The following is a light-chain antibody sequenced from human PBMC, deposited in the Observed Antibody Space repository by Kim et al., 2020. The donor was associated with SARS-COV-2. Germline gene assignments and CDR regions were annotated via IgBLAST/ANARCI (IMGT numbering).Light chain of an antibody. CDR1: SSDVGAYDY. CDR3: CSYAGRYAV. CDR2: AVT. V-gene: IGLV2-11*01. Sequence: QSALTQPRSVSGSRGQPVTLSCTGTSSDVGAYDYVSWYQQHPDKAPKLIVYAVTKRPSGVPDRFSGSKSGNTASLTIYGLGPADEADYYCCSYAGRYAVFGGGTRLTVL. J-gene: IGLJ3*02.